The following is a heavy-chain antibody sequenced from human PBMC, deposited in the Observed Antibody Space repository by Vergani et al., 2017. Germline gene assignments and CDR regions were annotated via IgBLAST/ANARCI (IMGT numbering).Heavy chain of an antibody. Sequence: EVQLVESGGGLVQPGGSLRLSCAASGFTFSSYSMNWVRQAPGKGLEWVSYISSSSSTIYYADSVKGRFTISRDNAKNSLYLQMNSLRAEDTAVYYCARGRAAAGSLDWFDPWGQGTLVTVSS. CDR1: GFTFSSYS. V-gene: IGHV3-48*01. J-gene: IGHJ5*02. CDR3: ARGRAAAGSLDWFDP. D-gene: IGHD6-13*01. CDR2: ISSSSSTI.